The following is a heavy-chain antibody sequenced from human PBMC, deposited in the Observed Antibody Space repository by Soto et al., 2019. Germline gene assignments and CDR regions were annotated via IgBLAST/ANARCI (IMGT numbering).Heavy chain of an antibody. V-gene: IGHV2-5*02. CDR2: IYWDDDK. Sequence: QITLKESGPTLVKPTQTLTLTCTFSGFSLSSRGVGVGWIRQPPGKALEWLGIIYWDDDKRYSPSLKTRLTITKDISKNQVVLTLTNMDPVDTATDYCAHTFGLVSPFNWFDPWGQGTLVTVSS. CDR1: GFSLSSRGVG. D-gene: IGHD3-10*01. CDR3: AHTFGLVSPFNWFDP. J-gene: IGHJ5*02.